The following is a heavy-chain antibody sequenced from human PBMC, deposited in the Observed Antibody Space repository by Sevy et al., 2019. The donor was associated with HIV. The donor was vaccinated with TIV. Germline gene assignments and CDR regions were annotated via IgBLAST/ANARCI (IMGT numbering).Heavy chain of an antibody. CDR3: ARGGGVLLWFGELLHYGMDV. J-gene: IGHJ6*02. V-gene: IGHV1-46*01. CDR1: GYTFTSYY. CDR2: INPSGGST. Sequence: TSVKVSCKASGYTFTSYYMHWVRQAPGQGLEWMGIINPSGGSTSYAQKFRGRVTMTRDTSTSTVYMELSSLRSEDTAVYYCARGGGVLLWFGELLHYGMDVWGQGTTVTVSS. D-gene: IGHD3-10*01.